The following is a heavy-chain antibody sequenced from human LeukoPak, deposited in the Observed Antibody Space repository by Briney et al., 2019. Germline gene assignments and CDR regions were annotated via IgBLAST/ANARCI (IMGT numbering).Heavy chain of an antibody. CDR3: ARVSGRFTWYFDL. Sequence: PETLSLTCTVSDYSISSSYYWGWIRQPPGKGLEWFGIIYHSGSTYYNPSLKSRVTISVDTSKNQFSLKLSSVTAADTAVYYCARVSGRFTWYFDLWGRGTLVTVSS. CDR1: DYSISSSYY. V-gene: IGHV4-38-2*02. J-gene: IGHJ2*01. CDR2: IYHSGST.